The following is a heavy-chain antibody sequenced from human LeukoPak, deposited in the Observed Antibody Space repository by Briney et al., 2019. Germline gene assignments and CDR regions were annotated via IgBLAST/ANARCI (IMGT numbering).Heavy chain of an antibody. CDR3: AREGVVVTAFYYYYGMDV. CDR2: IIPIFGTA. V-gene: IGHV1-69*13. D-gene: IGHD2-21*02. J-gene: IGHJ6*02. CDR1: GGTFSSYA. Sequence: SVRVSCKASGGTFSSYAISWVRQAPGQGLEWMGWIIPIFGTANYAQKFQGRVTITADESTSTAYMELSSLRSEDTAVYYCAREGVVVTAFYYYYGMDVWGQGTTVTVSS.